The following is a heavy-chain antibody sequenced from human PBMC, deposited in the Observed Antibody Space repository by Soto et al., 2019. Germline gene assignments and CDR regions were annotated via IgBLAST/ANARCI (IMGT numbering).Heavy chain of an antibody. V-gene: IGHV4-59*01. CDR2: VFYTGST. D-gene: IGHD2-21*02. Sequence: QVQLQESGPGLVKPSETLSLTCTVSGGSISSYYWSWIRQPPGKGLEWIGSVFYTGSTIYNPSLKSRVAISVDTSKNQFSLRLNSVTAADTAVYYCARTVVLTAIRYYYFDYWGQGTPVTVSS. CDR1: GGSISSYY. J-gene: IGHJ4*02. CDR3: ARTVVLTAIRYYYFDY.